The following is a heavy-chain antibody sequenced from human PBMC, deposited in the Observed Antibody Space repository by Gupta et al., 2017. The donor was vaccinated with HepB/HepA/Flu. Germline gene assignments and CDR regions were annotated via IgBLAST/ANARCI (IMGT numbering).Heavy chain of an antibody. CDR1: GFTFSSYE. D-gene: IGHD2-8*01. Sequence: EVQLVESGGGLVQPGGSLRLSCAASGFTFSSYEMNWVCQAPGKGLEWVSYISSSGSTIYYADSVKGRFTISRDNAKNSLYLQMNSLRAEDTAVYYCARLAKSNQGGAFDIWGQGTMVTVSS. CDR2: ISSSGSTI. CDR3: ARLAKSNQGGAFDI. J-gene: IGHJ3*02. V-gene: IGHV3-48*03.